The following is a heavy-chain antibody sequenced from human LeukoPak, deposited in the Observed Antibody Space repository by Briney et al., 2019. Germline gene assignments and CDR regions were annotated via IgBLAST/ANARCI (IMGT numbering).Heavy chain of an antibody. CDR1: GFTFSNAW. D-gene: IGHD3-22*01. CDR3: TTYYDSSGYYYTDAFDI. Sequence: GGSLRLSCAASGFTFSNAWMSWVRQAPGKGLEWVGRIESKTDGGTTDYAAPVKGRFTISRDDSKNTLYLQMNSLKTEDTAVYYCTTYYDSSGYYYTDAFDIWGQGTMVTVSS. V-gene: IGHV3-15*04. CDR2: IESKTDGGTT. J-gene: IGHJ3*02.